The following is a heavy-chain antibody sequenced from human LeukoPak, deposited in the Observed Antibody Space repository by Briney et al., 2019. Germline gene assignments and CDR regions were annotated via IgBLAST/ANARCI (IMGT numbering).Heavy chain of an antibody. V-gene: IGHV1-2*02. J-gene: IGHJ4*02. CDR2: IIPNSGGT. Sequence: GSVKVSCKASGYTFTGYYIHWVRQAPGQGLEWVGWIIPNSGGTNYAQKFQCRVTMTRDTCTTYMELSRLTSADTAVYFCARAYSGYEAFDYWGQGTLVTVS. CDR3: ARAYSGYEAFDY. D-gene: IGHD5-12*01. CDR1: GYTFTGYY.